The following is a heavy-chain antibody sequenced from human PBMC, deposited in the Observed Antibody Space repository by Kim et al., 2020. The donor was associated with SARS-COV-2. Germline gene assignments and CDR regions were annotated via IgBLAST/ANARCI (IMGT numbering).Heavy chain of an antibody. J-gene: IGHJ3*02. CDR3: ARDPTRYGGNLDRNDAFDI. D-gene: IGHD2-21*02. CDR2: IIPIFGTA. CDR1: GGTFSSYA. V-gene: IGHV1-69*13. Sequence: SVKVSCKASGGTFSSYAISWVRQAPGQGLEWMGGIIPIFGTANYAQKFQGRVTITADESTSTAYIELSSLRSEDTAVYYCARDPTRYGGNLDRNDAFDIWGQGRMVDVSS.